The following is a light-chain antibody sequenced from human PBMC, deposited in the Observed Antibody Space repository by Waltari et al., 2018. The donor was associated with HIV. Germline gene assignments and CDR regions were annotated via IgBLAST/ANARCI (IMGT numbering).Light chain of an antibody. J-gene: IGLJ2*01. CDR1: KLGDKY. CDR3: QTWDSRTAI. V-gene: IGLV3-1*01. CDR2: QDN. Sequence: SYDLAQSPSVSVSPGQTATITCSGNKLGDKYVCWYRQNEGQPPILVIYQDNKRPSGIPERFSGSNSGNTATLTISGTQAVDEGDYYCQTWDSRTAIFGGGTRLTVL.